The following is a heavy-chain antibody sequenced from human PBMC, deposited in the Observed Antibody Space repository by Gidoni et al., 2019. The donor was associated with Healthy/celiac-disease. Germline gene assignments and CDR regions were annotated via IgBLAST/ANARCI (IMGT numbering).Heavy chain of an antibody. CDR3: ARDRENPSWGVYVGYYYYYGMDV. Sequence: EVQLVESGGGVVRPGGSLRLSCAASGFTFDDYGMSWVRQAPGKGLEWVSGINWNGGSTGYADSVKGRFTISRDNAKNSLYLQMNSLRAEDTALYYCARDRENPSWGVYVGYYYYYGMDVWGQGTTVTVSS. V-gene: IGHV3-20*04. CDR2: INWNGGST. J-gene: IGHJ6*02. D-gene: IGHD3-16*01. CDR1: GFTFDDYG.